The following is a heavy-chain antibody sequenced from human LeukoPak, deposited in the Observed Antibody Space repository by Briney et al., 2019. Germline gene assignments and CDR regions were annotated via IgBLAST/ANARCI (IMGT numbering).Heavy chain of an antibody. D-gene: IGHD3-3*01. CDR3: TTESVIDY. CDR2: ISSSSSYI. CDR1: GFTFSSYS. V-gene: IGHV3-21*03. Sequence: PGGSLRLSCAASGFTFSSYSMNWVRQAPGKGLEWVSSISSSSSYIYYADSVKGRFTISRDNAKNSLYLQMNSLKTEDTAVYYCTTESVIDYWGQGTLVTVSS. J-gene: IGHJ4*02.